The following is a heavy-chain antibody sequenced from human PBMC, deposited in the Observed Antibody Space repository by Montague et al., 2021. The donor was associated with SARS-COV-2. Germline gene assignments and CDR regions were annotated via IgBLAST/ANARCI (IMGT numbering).Heavy chain of an antibody. J-gene: IGHJ4*02. D-gene: IGHD3-10*01. CDR2: ISYSGAT. CDR3: AGLRATGTGGGYSDC. V-gene: IGHV4-39*01. Sequence: SETLSLTCTVSGGSISNGGYYWGWIRQPPGEGLEWIGSISYSGATYYKPSLNSRVTISVDTSKNQFSLKLSSVTAADTAVYYCAGLRATGTGGGYSDCWGQGTLVTVSS. CDR1: GGSISNGGYY.